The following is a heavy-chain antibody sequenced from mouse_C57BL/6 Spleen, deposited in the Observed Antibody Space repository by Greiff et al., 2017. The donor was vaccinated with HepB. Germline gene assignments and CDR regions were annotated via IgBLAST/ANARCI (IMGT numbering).Heavy chain of an antibody. V-gene: IGHV14-3*01. CDR3: ARSDSSGYRAWFAY. Sequence: EVKLQESVAELVRPGASVKLSCTASGFNIKNTYMHWVKQRPEQGLEWIGRIDPANGNTKYAPKFQGKATITADTSSNTAYLQLSSLTSEDTAIYYCARSDSSGYRAWFAYWGQGTLVTVSA. J-gene: IGHJ3*01. D-gene: IGHD3-2*02. CDR2: IDPANGNT. CDR1: GFNIKNTY.